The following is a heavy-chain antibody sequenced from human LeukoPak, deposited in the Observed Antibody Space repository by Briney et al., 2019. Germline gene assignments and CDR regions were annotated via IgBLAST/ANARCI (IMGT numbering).Heavy chain of an antibody. J-gene: IGHJ3*02. CDR2: ISYDGSNK. CDR3: ARDSSGWPLGAFDI. V-gene: IGHV3-30-3*01. Sequence: GRSLRLSCAASGFTFSSYAMHWVRQAPGKGLEWVAVISYDGSNKYYADSVKGRFTISRDNSKNTLYLQMNSLRAEDTAVYYCARDSSGWPLGAFDIWGQGTTVTVSS. D-gene: IGHD6-19*01. CDR1: GFTFSSYA.